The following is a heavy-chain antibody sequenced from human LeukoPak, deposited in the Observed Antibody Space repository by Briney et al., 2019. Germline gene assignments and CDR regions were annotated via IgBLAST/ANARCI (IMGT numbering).Heavy chain of an antibody. CDR2: IRYVGSNK. CDR3: AKDHGSSWFYFDY. CDR1: GFTFSSYG. J-gene: IGHJ4*02. Sequence: GGSLRLSCAASGFTFSSYGMHWVRQAPGKGLEWVAFIRYVGSNKYYADSVKGRFTISRDNSKNTLYLQMNSLRAEDTAVYYCAKDHGSSWFYFDYWGQGTLVTVSS. D-gene: IGHD6-13*01. V-gene: IGHV3-30*02.